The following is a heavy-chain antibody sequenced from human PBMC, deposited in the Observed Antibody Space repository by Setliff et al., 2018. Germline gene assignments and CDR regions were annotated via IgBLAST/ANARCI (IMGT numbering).Heavy chain of an antibody. CDR1: GYSFTSYW. CDR3: ARSRSNFWSGSSSNDAFDI. Sequence: GESLKISCKGSGYSFTSYWIGWVRQMPGKGLEWMGIIYPGDSDTRYSPSFQGQVTISADKSISTAYLQWSSLKASDTAMYYCARSRSNFWSGSSSNDAFDIWGQGTTVTVSS. CDR2: IYPGDSDT. D-gene: IGHD3-3*01. V-gene: IGHV5-51*01. J-gene: IGHJ3*02.